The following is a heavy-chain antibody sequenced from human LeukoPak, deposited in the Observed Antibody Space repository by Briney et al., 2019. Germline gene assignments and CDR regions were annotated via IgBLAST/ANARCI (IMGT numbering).Heavy chain of an antibody. Sequence: PSETLSLTCAVSGGSFSGYYWSWIRQPPGKGLEWIGEINHSGSTNYNPSLKSRVTISVDTSKNQFSLRLRCVTAADTAVYYCARVLEGSSGQHWYFDLWGRGTLVTVSS. V-gene: IGHV4-34*01. CDR1: GGSFSGYY. CDR3: ARVLEGSSGQHWYFDL. CDR2: INHSGST. D-gene: IGHD6-19*01. J-gene: IGHJ2*01.